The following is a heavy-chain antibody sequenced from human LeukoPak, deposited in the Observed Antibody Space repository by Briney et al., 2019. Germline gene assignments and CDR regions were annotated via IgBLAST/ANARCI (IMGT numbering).Heavy chain of an antibody. V-gene: IGHV3-15*01. CDR2: IKSKTDGGTT. CDR1: GFTFSNAW. J-gene: IGHJ4*02. D-gene: IGHD3-22*01. Sequence: TAEGSLRLSCAASGFTFSNAWMSWVRQAPGKGLEWVGRIKSKTDGGTTDYAAPVKGRFTISRDDSKNTLYLQMNSLRAEDTAVYYCANPRTPSGYYFFDYWGQGTLVTVSS. CDR3: ANPRTPSGYYFFDY.